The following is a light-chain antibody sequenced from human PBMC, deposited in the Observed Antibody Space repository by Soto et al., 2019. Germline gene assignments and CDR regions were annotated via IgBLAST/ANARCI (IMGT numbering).Light chain of an antibody. Sequence: QSALTQPASVSGSPGQSITISCTGTSSDVGGYNYVSSYQQHPGKAPKLMIYDVSNRPSGVSNRVAGSKSGNTASLTISGLQAEDEADYDCSSYTSSDTLYVFATGTTLTVL. CDR1: SSDVGGYNY. V-gene: IGLV2-14*01. J-gene: IGLJ1*01. CDR3: SSYTSSDTLYV. CDR2: DVS.